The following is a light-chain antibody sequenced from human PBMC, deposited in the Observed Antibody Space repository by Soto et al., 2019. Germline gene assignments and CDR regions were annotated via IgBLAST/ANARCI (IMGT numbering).Light chain of an antibody. CDR2: AVN. V-gene: IGLV2-14*01. Sequence: QSVLTQPASVPGSPGQSITISCTGTSSDVGDYNYVSWYQQHPGKAPKLLIYAVNNRPSGVSNRFSGSKSGNTASLTISGLQAEDEADYYCTSYTSSSTLGFGGGTKVTVL. CDR1: SSDVGDYNY. CDR3: TSYTSSSTLG. J-gene: IGLJ3*02.